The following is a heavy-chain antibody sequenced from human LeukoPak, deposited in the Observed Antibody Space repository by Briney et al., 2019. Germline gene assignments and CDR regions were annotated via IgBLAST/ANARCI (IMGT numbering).Heavy chain of an antibody. CDR2: IWYDGSNK. CDR3: AKGNSGSLRYFDWLFRY. Sequence: GGSLRLSCAASGFTFSSYGMHWVRQAPGKGLEWVAVIWYDGSNKYYADSVKGRFTISRDNSKNTLYLQMNSLRAEGTAVYYCAKGNSGSLRYFDWLFRYWGQGTLVTVSS. D-gene: IGHD3-9*01. J-gene: IGHJ4*02. CDR1: GFTFSSYG. V-gene: IGHV3-33*06.